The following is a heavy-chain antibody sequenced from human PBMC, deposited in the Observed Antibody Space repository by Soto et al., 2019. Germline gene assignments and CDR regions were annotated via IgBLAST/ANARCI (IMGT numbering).Heavy chain of an antibody. V-gene: IGHV3-64*02. D-gene: IGHD3-22*01. J-gene: IGHJ4*02. CDR1: GFTFSSYA. CDR3: GRSSSGYHFDY. CDR2: INSNGGIT. Sequence: EVQLVESGEGLVQPGGSLRLSCAASGFTFSSYAMHWVRQAPGKGLEYVSAINSNGGITYYADSVKGRFTISRDNSKNTLYLHMGSLRAEDMAVYYCGRSSSGYHFDYWGQGTLVTVSS.